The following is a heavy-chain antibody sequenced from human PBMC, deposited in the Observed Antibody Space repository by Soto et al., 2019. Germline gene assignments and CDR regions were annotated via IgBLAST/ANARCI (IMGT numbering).Heavy chain of an antibody. V-gene: IGHV1-18*01. Sequence: QVQLVQSGAEVKKPGASVKVSCKASGYTFTSYGISWVRQAPGQGLEWMGWISAYNGNTNYAQKLQGRVTMTTDTSTSTADMELRSLRSDDTAVYYCARGRFLELEGQYGMDVWGQGTTVTVSS. CDR1: GYTFTSYG. J-gene: IGHJ6*02. CDR3: ARGRFLELEGQYGMDV. D-gene: IGHD1-1*01. CDR2: ISAYNGNT.